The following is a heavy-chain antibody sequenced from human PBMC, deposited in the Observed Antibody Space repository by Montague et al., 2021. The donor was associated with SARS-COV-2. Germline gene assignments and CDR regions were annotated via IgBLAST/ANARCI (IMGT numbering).Heavy chain of an antibody. D-gene: IGHD6-6*01. CDR2: ISSSTNII. Sequence: SLRLSCAASGFTFSSYSVNWVRQAPGKGLEWISYISSSTNIIYYADSVKGRFTISRDNARNSLYLQMNSLRVDDTAVYYCAKDLVLRAARPDALDVWGQGKLVTVSS. J-gene: IGHJ3*01. V-gene: IGHV3-48*04. CDR3: AKDLVLRAARPDALDV. CDR1: GFTFSSYS.